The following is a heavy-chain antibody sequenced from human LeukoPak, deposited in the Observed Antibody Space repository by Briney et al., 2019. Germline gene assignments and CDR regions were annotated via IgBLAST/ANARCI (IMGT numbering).Heavy chain of an antibody. Sequence: SETLSLTCTVSGYSISSGYYWGWIRQPPGKGLEWIGSIYHSGSTYYNPSLKSRVTISVDTSKNQFSLKLSSVTAADTAVYYCARKGCSGGSCYFDYWGQGTLVTVSS. CDR2: IYHSGST. D-gene: IGHD2-15*01. CDR3: ARKGCSGGSCYFDY. CDR1: GYSISSGYY. V-gene: IGHV4-38-2*02. J-gene: IGHJ4*02.